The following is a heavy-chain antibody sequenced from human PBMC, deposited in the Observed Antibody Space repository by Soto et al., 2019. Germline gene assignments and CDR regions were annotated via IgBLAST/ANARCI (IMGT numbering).Heavy chain of an antibody. V-gene: IGHV4-4*07. Sequence: PSETLSLTCNVSGDSVSNFSWNWVRQPAGKGLQWIGRIHTAGTNYNPSLRGRVTMSLDKSNNQFFLTLTSLTAADTAVYFCARGILVRDNVVIPNMDYWGRGTLVTVSS. CDR2: IHTAGT. D-gene: IGHD2-21*01. CDR1: GDSVSNFS. J-gene: IGHJ4*02. CDR3: ARGILVRDNVVIPNMDY.